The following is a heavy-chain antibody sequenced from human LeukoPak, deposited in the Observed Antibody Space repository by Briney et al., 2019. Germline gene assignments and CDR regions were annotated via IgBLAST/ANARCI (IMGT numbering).Heavy chain of an antibody. D-gene: IGHD4-17*01. Sequence: SETLSLTCTVSGGSISSYYWSWIRQPPGKGLEWIGYIYYSGSTNYNPSLKSRVTISVDTSKNQFSLKLSSVTAADTAVYYCARVAGTVTTGYYYYYYMDVWGKGTTVTVSS. J-gene: IGHJ6*03. CDR3: ARVAGTVTTGYYYYYYMDV. CDR2: IYYSGST. V-gene: IGHV4-59*12. CDR1: GGSISSYY.